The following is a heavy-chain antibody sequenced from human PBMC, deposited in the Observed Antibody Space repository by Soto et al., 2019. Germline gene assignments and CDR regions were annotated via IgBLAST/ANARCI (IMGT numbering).Heavy chain of an antibody. CDR2: IFDSGNA. CDR1: GGSINSYC. Sequence: QVQLQESGPGLVKPSETLSLTCTVSGGSINSYCWSWIRQPPGKGMECIAYIFDSGNANYNPSLKSRVTISVDTSKYQFSLKLTSVTAADTAVYYCARHRRTTEAKFYFDHWGKGALVTVPS. J-gene: IGHJ4*02. D-gene: IGHD4-4*01. V-gene: IGHV4-59*08. CDR3: ARHRRTTEAKFYFDH.